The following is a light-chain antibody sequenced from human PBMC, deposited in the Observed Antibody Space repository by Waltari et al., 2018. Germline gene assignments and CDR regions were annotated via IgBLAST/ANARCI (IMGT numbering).Light chain of an antibody. CDR1: QSINSW. V-gene: IGKV1-5*03. CDR2: KAS. CDR3: QQYNTYST. J-gene: IGKJ4*01. Sequence: DIQMTQSPSTLSASVGDRVTITCRASQSINSWLAWYQQKPGKAPKLLIYKASSLESGVPARFSGSGSGTEFTLTISILQPDDFATYYCQQYNTYSTFGGGTKVEIK.